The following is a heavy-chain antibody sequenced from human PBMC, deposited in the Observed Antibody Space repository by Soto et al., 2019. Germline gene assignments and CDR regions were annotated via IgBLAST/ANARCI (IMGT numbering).Heavy chain of an antibody. CDR1: GFTVSSNY. V-gene: IGHV3-66*01. D-gene: IGHD5-18*01. CDR2: IYSGGST. CDR3: ARGRPGYSYGHLDY. Sequence: PGGSLRLSCAASGFTVSSNYMSWVRQAPGKGLEWVSVIYSGGSTYYADSVKGRFTISRDNSKNTLYLQMNSLRAEDTAVYYCARGRPGYSYGHLDYWGQGTLVTVSS. J-gene: IGHJ4*02.